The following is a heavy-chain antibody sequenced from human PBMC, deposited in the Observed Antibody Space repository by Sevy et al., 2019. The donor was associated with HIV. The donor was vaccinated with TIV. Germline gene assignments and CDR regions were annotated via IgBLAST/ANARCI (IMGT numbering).Heavy chain of an antibody. J-gene: IGHJ6*02. CDR3: ASEDSSSSPTYYYGMDV. D-gene: IGHD6-6*01. CDR1: GGTFSSYA. Sequence: SVKVSCKASGGTFSSYAISWVRQAPGQGLERMGGIIPIFRTANYAQKFQGRVTITADGSTSTAYMELSSLRSEDKAVYYCASEDSSSSPTYYYGMDVWGQGTTVTVSS. V-gene: IGHV1-69*13. CDR2: IIPIFRTA.